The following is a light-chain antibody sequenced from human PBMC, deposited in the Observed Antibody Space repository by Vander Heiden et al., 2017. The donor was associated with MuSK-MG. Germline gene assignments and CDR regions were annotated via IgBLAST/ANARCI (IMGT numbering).Light chain of an antibody. Sequence: AIRMTQSPSSFSASTGDRVTITCRASQGISSYLAWYQQKPGKAPKLLIYAASTLQSGVPSTFSGRGSGTDFTLTISCLQSEDFATSYCQQDYSYLFTFGPGTKVDIK. CDR3: QQDYSYLFT. CDR2: AAS. V-gene: IGKV1-8*01. CDR1: QGISSY. J-gene: IGKJ3*01.